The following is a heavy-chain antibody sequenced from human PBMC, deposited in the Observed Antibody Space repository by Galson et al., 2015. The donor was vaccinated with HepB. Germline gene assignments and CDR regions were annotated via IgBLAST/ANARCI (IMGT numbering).Heavy chain of an antibody. CDR3: ARESWAIVGTARRYFDY. CDR2: ISTYFGYT. J-gene: IGHJ4*02. V-gene: IGHV1-18*04. D-gene: IGHD1-26*01. Sequence: SVKVSCKASGYTFTSYGISWVRQAPGQGLEYMGWISTYFGYTDYVQKLQGRVTMTTDTSTNTAYMELTSLRSDDTAVYYRARESWAIVGTARRYFDYWGQGTLVTVSS. CDR1: GYTFTSYG.